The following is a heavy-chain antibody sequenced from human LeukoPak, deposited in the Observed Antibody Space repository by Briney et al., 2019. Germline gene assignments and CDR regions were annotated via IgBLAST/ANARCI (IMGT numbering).Heavy chain of an antibody. Sequence: ASVKVSCKTSGYTFTDYYIHWVRQAPGQGLEWMGWINPNSGETNSAQKFEGRVTMRGDTYICTAYMELRRVKSDDAAVYYCARDRDYSNTERGFDYWGQGTLVTVSS. D-gene: IGHD4-11*01. V-gene: IGHV1-2*02. J-gene: IGHJ4*02. CDR3: ARDRDYSNTERGFDY. CDR2: INPNSGET. CDR1: GYTFTDYY.